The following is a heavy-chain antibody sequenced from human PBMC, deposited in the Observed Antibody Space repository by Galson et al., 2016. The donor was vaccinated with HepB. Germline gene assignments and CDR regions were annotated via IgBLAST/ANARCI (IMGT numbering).Heavy chain of an antibody. J-gene: IGHJ6*02. Sequence: SETLSLTCALSGGSFTDYHWSWIRQPPGKGLEWIGYIYYTGSTNYSPSLKSRVIITIDRSNNQFSLKLRSLTAADTAVYYCARQSRLGLRPKGMDVWGQGTTVTVSS. CDR2: IYYTGST. CDR1: GGSFTDYH. D-gene: IGHD3/OR15-3a*01. CDR3: ARQSRLGLRPKGMDV. V-gene: IGHV4-59*08.